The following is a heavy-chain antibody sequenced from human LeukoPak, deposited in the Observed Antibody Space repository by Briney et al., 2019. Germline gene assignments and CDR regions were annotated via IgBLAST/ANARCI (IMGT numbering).Heavy chain of an antibody. D-gene: IGHD1-26*01. Sequence: GASVKVSCKASGGTFSSYAISWVRQAPGQGLEWMGGIIPIFGTANYAQKFQGRVTITADKSTSTAYMELSSLRSEDTAVYYCAGSGSYYDPTDYWGQGTLVTVSS. CDR3: AGSGSYYDPTDY. J-gene: IGHJ4*02. V-gene: IGHV1-69*06. CDR1: GGTFSSYA. CDR2: IIPIFGTA.